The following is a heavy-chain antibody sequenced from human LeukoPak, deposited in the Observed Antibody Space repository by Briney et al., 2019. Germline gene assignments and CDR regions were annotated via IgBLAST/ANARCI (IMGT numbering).Heavy chain of an antibody. Sequence: GASVKVSCKACGYTFTGYYVHWVRQAPGQGLEWMGWINPNSGGTNYAQKFQGRVTMTRDTSISTAYMDLSRLRSDDTAVYYCARGQRNPSYYYDSSGYYFDYWGQGTLVTVSS. D-gene: IGHD3-22*01. CDR2: INPNSGGT. CDR3: ARGQRNPSYYYDSSGYYFDY. J-gene: IGHJ4*02. CDR1: GYTFTGYY. V-gene: IGHV1-2*02.